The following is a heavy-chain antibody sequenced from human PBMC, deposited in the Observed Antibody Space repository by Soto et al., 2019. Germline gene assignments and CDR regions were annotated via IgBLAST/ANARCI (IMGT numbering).Heavy chain of an antibody. D-gene: IGHD3-10*02. Sequence: EMQLAESGGDLVQPGGSLRLSCAASGFTFSDYWMHWVRHAPGKGLVWVSRISSDGTGTTYADSVKGRFTISRDNAKNTLYLQMNSLRDEDTAVYYCACSYGMDVWGQGTTVTVSS. V-gene: IGHV3-74*01. CDR2: ISSDGTGT. CDR1: GFTFSDYW. J-gene: IGHJ6*02. CDR3: ACSYGMDV.